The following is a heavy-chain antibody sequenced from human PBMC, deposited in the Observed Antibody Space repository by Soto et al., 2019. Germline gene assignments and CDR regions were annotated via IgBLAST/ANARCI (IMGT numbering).Heavy chain of an antibody. CDR1: GFTFSSYA. D-gene: IGHD1-26*01. J-gene: IGHJ6*02. Sequence: PGGSLRLSCAASGFTFSSYAMSWVRQAPGKGLEWVSAISGSGGSTYYADSVKGRFTISRDNSKNTLYLQMNSLRAEDTAVYYCAKDGAVVGATTPYYYYYGMDVWGQGTTVTVSS. CDR3: AKDGAVVGATTPYYYYYGMDV. CDR2: ISGSGGST. V-gene: IGHV3-23*01.